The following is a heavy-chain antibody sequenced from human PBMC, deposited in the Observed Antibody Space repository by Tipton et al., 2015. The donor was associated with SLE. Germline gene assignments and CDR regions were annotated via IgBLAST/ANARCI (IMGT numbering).Heavy chain of an antibody. J-gene: IGHJ4*02. CDR1: GFTFSSYA. CDR3: ARGQVEQFFDY. D-gene: IGHD6-19*01. Sequence: SLRLSCAASGFTFSSYAMSWVRQAPGKGLEWVSYISSSGSTIYYADSVKGRFTISRDNGKNSLYLQMNSLRAEDTAVYYCARGQVEQFFDYWGQGTLVTVSS. CDR2: ISSSGSTI. V-gene: IGHV3-48*04.